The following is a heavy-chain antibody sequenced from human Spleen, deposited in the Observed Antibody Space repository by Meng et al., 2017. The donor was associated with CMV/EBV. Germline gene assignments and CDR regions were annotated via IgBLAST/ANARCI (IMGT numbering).Heavy chain of an antibody. CDR2: IRFDGTNK. D-gene: IGHD2-15*01. J-gene: IGHJ6*02. CDR1: GFTFSSYA. Sequence: GESLKISCAASGFTFSSYAMHWVRQAPGKGLEWVANIRFDGTNKYHADSVKGRFTISRDNSKNTLYLQMNSPKPEDTAVYYCARKDYYYYSLDVWGQGTTVTVSS. V-gene: IGHV3-30*02. CDR3: ARKDYYYYSLDV.